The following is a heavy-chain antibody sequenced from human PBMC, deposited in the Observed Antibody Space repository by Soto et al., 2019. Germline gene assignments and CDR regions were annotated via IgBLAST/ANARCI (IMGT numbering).Heavy chain of an antibody. D-gene: IGHD5-18*01. V-gene: IGHV1-18*01. CDR2: ISASNGNT. CDR3: ARYVDTPMEEGFHY. J-gene: IGHJ4*02. Sequence: QVQLVQSGAEVKKPGASVKVSCKASGYTFTSYGISWVRQAPGQGLEWMGWISASNGNTNYAQKLQGRVTMTTDTSTSTAYVELGSLRSDDTAVYDCARYVDTPMEEGFHYLGQGTLVTVSS. CDR1: GYTFTSYG.